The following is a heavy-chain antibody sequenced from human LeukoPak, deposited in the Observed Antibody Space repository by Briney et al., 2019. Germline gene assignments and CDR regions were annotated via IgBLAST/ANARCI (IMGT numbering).Heavy chain of an antibody. V-gene: IGHV4-59*01. CDR1: GGSMRSYY. CDR2: IYSSGST. Sequence: SETLSLTCTVSGGSMRSYYWSWIRQPPGKGLEWIGYIYSSGSTPYNPSLKSRVTISVDTSKSQFSLKLSSVTAADTPVYYCARDSTEWVAQHFDPWGQGIQVTVSS. CDR3: ARDSTEWVAQHFDP. J-gene: IGHJ5*02. D-gene: IGHD6-19*01.